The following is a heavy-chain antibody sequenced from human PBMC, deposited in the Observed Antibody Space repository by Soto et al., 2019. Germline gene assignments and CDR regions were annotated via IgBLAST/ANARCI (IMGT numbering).Heavy chain of an antibody. CDR1: GGSISSYY. J-gene: IGHJ4*02. CDR2: IYTGGST. V-gene: IGHV4-4*07. D-gene: IGHD6-13*01. CDR3: AREVVPFVAAAGTFDY. Sequence: PSETLSLTCTVSGGSISSYYWSWIRQPAGKGLEWIGRIYTGGSTNYNPSLKSRVTMSVDTSKNQFSLKLSSVTAADTAVYYCAREVVPFVAAAGTFDYWGQGTLVTVSS.